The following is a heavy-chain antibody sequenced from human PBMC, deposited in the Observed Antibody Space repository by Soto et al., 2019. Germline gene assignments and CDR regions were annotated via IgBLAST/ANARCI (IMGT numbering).Heavy chain of an antibody. V-gene: IGHV4-31*06. CDR1: GGSISSGSHY. CDR2: MYYSGNT. Sequence: QVQLQESGPGLVKPSQTLSLTCTVSGGSISSGSHYWXWXRQXXGKGLECVGYMYYSGNTYYNPXXXXRXXIXXXXXXXXXXXXXXXXXXXXXXXXXXXXXXXXXXXXXFDIWGQGTMVTVSS. J-gene: IGHJ3*02. CDR3: XXXXXXXXXXXXFDI.